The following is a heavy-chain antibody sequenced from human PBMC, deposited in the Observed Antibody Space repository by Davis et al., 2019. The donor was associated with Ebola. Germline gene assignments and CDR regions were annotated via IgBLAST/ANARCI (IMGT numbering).Heavy chain of an antibody. CDR1: GFTFSSYA. J-gene: IGHJ4*02. D-gene: IGHD5-12*01. Sequence: GESLKISCAASGFTFSSYAMHWVRQAPGKGLEWVAVISYDGSNKYYADSVKGRFTISRDNSKNTLYLQMNSLRAEDTAVYYCARLRGYSGYDYPGGYYFDYWGQGTLVTVSS. CDR3: ARLRGYSGYDYPGGYYFDY. CDR2: ISYDGSNK. V-gene: IGHV3-30-3*01.